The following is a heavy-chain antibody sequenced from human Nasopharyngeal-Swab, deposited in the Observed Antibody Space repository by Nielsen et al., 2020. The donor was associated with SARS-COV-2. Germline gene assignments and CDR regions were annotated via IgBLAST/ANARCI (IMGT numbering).Heavy chain of an antibody. CDR3: AKDETYYDFWSGYFRWFDP. Sequence: VRQAPGKGLEWVSAISGSGGSTYYADSVKGRFPISRDNSKNTLYLQMNSLRAEDTAVYYCAKDETYYDFWSGYFRWFDPWGQGTLVTVSS. D-gene: IGHD3-3*01. J-gene: IGHJ5*02. CDR2: ISGSGGST. V-gene: IGHV3-23*01.